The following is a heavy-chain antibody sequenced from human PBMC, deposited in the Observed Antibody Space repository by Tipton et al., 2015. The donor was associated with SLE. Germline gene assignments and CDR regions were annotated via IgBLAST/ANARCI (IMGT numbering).Heavy chain of an antibody. CDR3: ARDPGSGWFQFDY. V-gene: IGHV3-74*01. CDR1: GISFRSYM. Sequence: SLRLSCTASGISFRSYMMHWVRQAPGEGLVWAARISTDGSSTSYADSVKGRFTISRHNSKNTLYLQMNSLRAEDTAVYYCARDPGSGWFQFDYWGQGTLVTVSS. J-gene: IGHJ4*02. D-gene: IGHD6-19*01. CDR2: ISTDGSST.